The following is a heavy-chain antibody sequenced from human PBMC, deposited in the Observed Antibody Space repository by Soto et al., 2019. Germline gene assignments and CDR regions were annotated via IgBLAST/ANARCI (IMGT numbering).Heavy chain of an antibody. CDR2: ISAYNGNT. CDR3: ARESVGSSQTSPEFDP. D-gene: IGHD6-13*01. Sequence: QVQLVQSGAEVKKPGASVKVSCKASGYTFTSYGISWVRQAPGQGLEWMGWISAYNGNTNYAQKLQGRVTMTTDTSTSTAYTELRSLRSDDTAVYYCARESVGSSQTSPEFDPWGQGTLVTVSS. CDR1: GYTFTSYG. J-gene: IGHJ5*02. V-gene: IGHV1-18*01.